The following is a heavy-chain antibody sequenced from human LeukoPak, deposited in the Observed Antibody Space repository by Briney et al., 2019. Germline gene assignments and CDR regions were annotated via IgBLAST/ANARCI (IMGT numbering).Heavy chain of an antibody. J-gene: IGHJ4*02. Sequence: ASVKVSCKASGYTFTSYDTNWVRQATGQGLEWMGWMNPNSGNTGYAQKFQGRVTITRNTSISTAYMELSSLRSEDTAVYYCASRVYSSGWYTVDYWGQGTLVTVSS. V-gene: IGHV1-8*03. CDR3: ASRVYSSGWYTVDY. D-gene: IGHD6-19*01. CDR2: MNPNSGNT. CDR1: GYTFTSYD.